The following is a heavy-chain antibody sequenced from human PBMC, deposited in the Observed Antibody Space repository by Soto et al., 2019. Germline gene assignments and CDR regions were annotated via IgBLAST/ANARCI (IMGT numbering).Heavy chain of an antibody. D-gene: IGHD3-3*01. Sequence: PGGSLRLSCAASGFTFSSYGMHWVRQAPGKGLEWVAVISYDGSNKYYADSVKGRFTISRDNSKNTLYLQMNSLRADDTAVYYCATETQYYDLMSGNSAGSPTGNYFYDGLDVWGQGATVTVSS. CDR3: ATETQYYDLMSGNSAGSPTGNYFYDGLDV. CDR2: ISYDGSNK. J-gene: IGHJ6*02. CDR1: GFTFSSYG. V-gene: IGHV3-30*03.